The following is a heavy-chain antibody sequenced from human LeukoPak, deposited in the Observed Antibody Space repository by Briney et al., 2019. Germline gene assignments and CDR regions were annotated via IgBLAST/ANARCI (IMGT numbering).Heavy chain of an antibody. Sequence: SETLSLTCTVSGGSISSNSYYWGWIRQPPGKGLEWIGSIHYSGSTYYNPSLKSRLTISVDTSKNQFSLKLSSVTAADTALYYCARSSSWYGTNYWGQGTLVTVSS. CDR1: GGSISSNSYY. CDR2: IHYSGST. V-gene: IGHV4-39*07. CDR3: ARSSSWYGTNY. D-gene: IGHD6-13*01. J-gene: IGHJ4*02.